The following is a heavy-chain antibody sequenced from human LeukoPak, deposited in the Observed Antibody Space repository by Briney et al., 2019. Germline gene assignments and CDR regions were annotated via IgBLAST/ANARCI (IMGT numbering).Heavy chain of an antibody. J-gene: IGHJ4*02. CDR1: GFTFSSYG. D-gene: IGHD6-19*01. V-gene: IGHV3-30*02. Sequence: PGGSLRLSCAASGFTFSSYGMHWVRQAPGKGLEWVAFIRYDGSNKYYADSVKGRFTISRDNSENTLYLQMNSLRAEDTAVYYCAEDIAVAGPYYFDYWGQGTLVTVSS. CDR2: IRYDGSNK. CDR3: AEDIAVAGPYYFDY.